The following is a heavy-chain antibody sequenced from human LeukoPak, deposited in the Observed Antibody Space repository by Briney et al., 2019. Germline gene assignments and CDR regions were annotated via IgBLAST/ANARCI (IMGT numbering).Heavy chain of an antibody. CDR1: GGSIGDYY. V-gene: IGHV4-39*01. J-gene: IGHJ3*02. Sequence: SETLSLTCTVSGGSIGDYYWTWIRQPPGKGLQWIGSIYYSDSGKMYYNPSLKSRVTISADTSKNQFSLKVSSVTAADTAVYYCARRPPALGAFDIWGQGTMVSVSS. CDR3: ARRPPALGAFDI. CDR2: IYYSDSGKM.